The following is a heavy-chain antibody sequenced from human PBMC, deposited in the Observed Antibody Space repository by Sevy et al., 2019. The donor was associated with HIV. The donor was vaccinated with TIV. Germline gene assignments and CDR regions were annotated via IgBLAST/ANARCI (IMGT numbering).Heavy chain of an antibody. CDR1: GFTFSSYS. Sequence: GGSLRLSCAASGFTFSSYSMNWVRQAPGKGLEWVSSISSSSSYIYYADSVKGRFTISRDNAKNSLYLQMNSLRAEDTAVYYCARVEAVVPAAIPNWFDPWGQGTLATVSS. CDR3: ARVEAVVPAAIPNWFDP. V-gene: IGHV3-21*01. CDR2: ISSSSSYI. D-gene: IGHD2-2*01. J-gene: IGHJ5*02.